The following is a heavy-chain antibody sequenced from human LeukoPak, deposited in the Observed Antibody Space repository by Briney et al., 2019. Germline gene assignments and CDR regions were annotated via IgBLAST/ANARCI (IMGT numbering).Heavy chain of an antibody. CDR1: GGSISSGGYS. CDR3: ASGRVVIYGMDV. J-gene: IGHJ6*02. Sequence: KPSETLSLACAVSGGSISSGGYSWSWIRQPPGKGLEWIGYIYHSGSTYYNPSLKSRVTISVDRSKNQFSLKLNSVTAADTAVYYCASGRVVIYGMDVWGQGTTVTVSS. CDR2: IYHSGST. D-gene: IGHD3-3*01. V-gene: IGHV4-30-2*01.